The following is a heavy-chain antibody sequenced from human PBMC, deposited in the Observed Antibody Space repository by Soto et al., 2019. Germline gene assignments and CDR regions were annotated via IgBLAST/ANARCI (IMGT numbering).Heavy chain of an antibody. J-gene: IGHJ5*02. Sequence: EVQVLESGGGLGQPGGSLRLSCAASGFTFSSYAMAWVRQAPGKGLEWVSSISGRGDRTYYADSVKGRFTISRDNSKNTLSVHMNRLRDEDTALYYCARGPYSDSSEWFDPWGQGTLVTVSS. CDR1: GFTFSSYA. CDR3: ARGPYSDSSEWFDP. D-gene: IGHD6-6*01. V-gene: IGHV3-23*01. CDR2: ISGRGDRT.